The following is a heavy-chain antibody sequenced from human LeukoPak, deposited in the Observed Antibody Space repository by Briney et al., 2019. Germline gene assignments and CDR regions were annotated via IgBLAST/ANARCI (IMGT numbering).Heavy chain of an antibody. CDR2: ISSDGSNK. CDR3: AKGHRRGYSYGPTRDAFDI. D-gene: IGHD5-18*01. CDR1: GFTFSSYA. V-gene: IGHV3-30*04. J-gene: IGHJ3*02. Sequence: GGSLRLSCAASGFTFSSYAMHWVRQAPGKGLEWVALISSDGSNKYYADSVKGRFTISRDNPKNTLYLQMNSLRAEDTAVYYCAKGHRRGYSYGPTRDAFDIWGQGTVVTVSS.